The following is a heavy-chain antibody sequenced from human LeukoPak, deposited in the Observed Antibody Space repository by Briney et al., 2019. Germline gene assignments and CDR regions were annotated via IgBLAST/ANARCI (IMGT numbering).Heavy chain of an antibody. Sequence: ASVKVSCKASGYTFTSYYMHWVRQAPGQGLEWMGIINPSGGSTTYAQKFQGRVTMTRDISTSTAYMELSSLRSEDTAVYYCARDNYAGANWFDPWGQGTLVTVSS. V-gene: IGHV1-46*01. CDR1: GYTFTSYY. CDR2: INPSGGST. D-gene: IGHD1-7*01. J-gene: IGHJ5*02. CDR3: ARDNYAGANWFDP.